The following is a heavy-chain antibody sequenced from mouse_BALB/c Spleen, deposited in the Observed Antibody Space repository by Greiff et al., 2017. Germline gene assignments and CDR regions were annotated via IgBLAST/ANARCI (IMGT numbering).Heavy chain of an antibody. D-gene: IGHD2-3*01. CDR3: ASFYDGYYGAY. J-gene: IGHJ3*01. CDR1: GFNIKDTY. CDR2: IDPANGNT. V-gene: IGHV14-3*02. Sequence: EVQLQQSGAELVKPGASVKLSCTASGFNIKDTYMHWVKQRPEQGLEWIGRIDPANGNTKYDPKFQGKATITADTSSNTAYLQLSSLTSEDTAVYYCASFYDGYYGAYWGQGTLVTVSA.